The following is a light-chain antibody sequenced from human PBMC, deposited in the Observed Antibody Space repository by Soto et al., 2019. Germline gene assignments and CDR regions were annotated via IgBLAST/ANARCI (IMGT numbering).Light chain of an antibody. CDR2: KAS. CDR3: QQYDSYPLT. Sequence: DIQMTQSPSTLSASVGDRVTITCRARQSVSSWFAWYQQKPGKAPNLLIYKASSLESGVPSRFSGSGSGTEFTLTISSLQPDDFATYYCQQYDSYPLTFGGGTKVEIK. V-gene: IGKV1-5*03. J-gene: IGKJ4*01. CDR1: QSVSSW.